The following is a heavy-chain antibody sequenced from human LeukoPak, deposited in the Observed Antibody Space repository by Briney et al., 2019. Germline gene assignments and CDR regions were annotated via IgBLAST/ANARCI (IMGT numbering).Heavy chain of an antibody. J-gene: IGHJ4*02. Sequence: PGGSLRLSCAASGFTFSSYSMNWVRQAPGKGLEWISSINSRSSYIYYADSVTGRFTISRDNAKNLLYLQMNSLRAEDTAVYYCARDRLTPSDKSETNWGQGTLVTVSS. CDR2: INSRSSYI. V-gene: IGHV3-21*01. CDR3: ARDRLTPSDKSETN. D-gene: IGHD1/OR15-1a*01. CDR1: GFTFSSYS.